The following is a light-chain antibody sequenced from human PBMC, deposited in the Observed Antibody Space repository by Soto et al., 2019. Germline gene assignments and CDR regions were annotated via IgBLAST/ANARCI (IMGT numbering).Light chain of an antibody. CDR1: QGISTY. J-gene: IGKJ1*01. Sequence: PSSLSESAGDRVTITCRASQGISTYLAWYQQKPGKVPKLLIYAASNLQSGVPSRFSGSGSGTDFTLTISSLQPEDFATYYCQKYNSAPPTFAQGTKVDIK. V-gene: IGKV1-27*01. CDR3: QKYNSAPPT. CDR2: AAS.